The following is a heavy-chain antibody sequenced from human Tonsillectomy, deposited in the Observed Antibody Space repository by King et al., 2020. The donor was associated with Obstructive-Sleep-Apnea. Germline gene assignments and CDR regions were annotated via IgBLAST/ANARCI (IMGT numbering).Heavy chain of an antibody. D-gene: IGHD3-10*01. CDR1: GYTFTGYY. V-gene: IGHV1-2*02. Sequence: VQLVESGAEVKKPGASVKVSCKASGYTFTGYYIHWVRQAPGQGLEWMGWISPNSGATKYAQKFQDRVTMTRDTSINTAYMDLSRLRSDDTAIYYCARDMSAYDSTAPAYWGQGTLVTVSS. J-gene: IGHJ4*02. CDR2: ISPNSGAT. CDR3: ARDMSAYDSTAPAY.